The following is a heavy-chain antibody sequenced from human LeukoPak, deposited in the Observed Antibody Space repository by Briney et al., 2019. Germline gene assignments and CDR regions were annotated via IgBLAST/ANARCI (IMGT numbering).Heavy chain of an antibody. V-gene: IGHV1-2*02. CDR3: AREGASSSWYLNY. CDR1: GYTFTGYY. D-gene: IGHD6-13*01. CDR2: INPNSGGT. J-gene: IGHJ4*02. Sequence: GASVKVFCKASGYTFTGYYMHWVRQAPGQGLEWMGWINPNSGGTNYAQKFQGRVTMTRDTSISTAYMELSRLRSDDTAVYYCAREGASSSWYLNYWGQGTLVTVSS.